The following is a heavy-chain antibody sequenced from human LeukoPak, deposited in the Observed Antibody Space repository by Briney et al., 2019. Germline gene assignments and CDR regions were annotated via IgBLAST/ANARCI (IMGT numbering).Heavy chain of an antibody. CDR2: INHSGST. CDR3: ARDTVEMATID. V-gene: IGHV4-34*01. Sequence: PSETLSLTCAVYGGSFSGYYWSWIRQPPGKGLEWIGEINHSGSTNYNPSLKSRVTISVDTSKNQFSLKLSSVTAADTAVYYCARDTVEMATIDWGQGTLVTVSP. J-gene: IGHJ4*02. CDR1: GGSFSGYY. D-gene: IGHD5-24*01.